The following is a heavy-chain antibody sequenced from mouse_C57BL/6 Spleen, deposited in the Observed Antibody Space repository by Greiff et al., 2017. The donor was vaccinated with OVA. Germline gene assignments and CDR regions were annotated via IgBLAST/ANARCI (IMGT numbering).Heavy chain of an antibody. V-gene: IGHV1-26*01. CDR1: GYTFTDYY. Sequence: VPLQQSGPELVKPGASVKISCKASGYTFTDYYMNWVKQSHGKSLEWIGDINPNNGGTSYNQKFKGKATLTVDKSTSTAYMELRSLTSEDSAVYYCARDYVWGTGTTVTVSS. J-gene: IGHJ1*03. CDR2: INPNNGGT. CDR3: ARDYV.